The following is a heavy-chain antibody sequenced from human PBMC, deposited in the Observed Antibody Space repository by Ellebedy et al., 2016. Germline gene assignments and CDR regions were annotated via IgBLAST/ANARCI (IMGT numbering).Heavy chain of an antibody. J-gene: IGHJ4*02. CDR1: GFTFSSYA. V-gene: IGHV3-30-3*01. D-gene: IGHD3-22*01. CDR3: ARDSLTYYYDSSGNFDY. CDR2: ISYDGSNK. Sequence: GESLKISCAASGFTFSSYAMHWVRQAPGKGLEWVAVISYDGSNKYYADSVKGRFTISRDNSKNTLYLQMNSLRAEYTAVYYCARDSLTYYYDSSGNFDYWGQGTLVTVSS.